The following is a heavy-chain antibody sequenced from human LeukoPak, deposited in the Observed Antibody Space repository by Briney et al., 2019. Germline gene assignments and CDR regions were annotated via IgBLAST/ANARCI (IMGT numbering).Heavy chain of an antibody. D-gene: IGHD2-15*01. Sequence: RGSLRLSCAASGFTFSSYGMHWVRQAPGKGLEWVAVIWYDGSNKYYADSVKGRFTISRDNSKNTLYLQMNSLRAEDTAVYYCASSAWVCSGGSCSLDYWGQGTLVTVSS. CDR1: GFTFSSYG. V-gene: IGHV3-33*01. CDR2: IWYDGSNK. CDR3: ASSAWVCSGGSCSLDY. J-gene: IGHJ4*02.